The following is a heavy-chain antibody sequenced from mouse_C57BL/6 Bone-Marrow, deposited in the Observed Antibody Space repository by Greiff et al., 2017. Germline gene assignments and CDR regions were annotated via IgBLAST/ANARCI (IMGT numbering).Heavy chain of an antibody. J-gene: IGHJ3*01. CDR3: ARGGITRAY. CDR2: IYPRSGNT. Sequence: QVQLKESGAELARPGASVKLSCKASGYTFTSYGISWVKQRPGQGLEWIGEIYPRSGNTYYNEKFKGKATLTADKSSSTAYMELRSLTSEDSAVYFCARGGITRAYGGQGTLVTVSA. V-gene: IGHV1-81*01. CDR1: GYTFTSYG. D-gene: IGHD1-1*01.